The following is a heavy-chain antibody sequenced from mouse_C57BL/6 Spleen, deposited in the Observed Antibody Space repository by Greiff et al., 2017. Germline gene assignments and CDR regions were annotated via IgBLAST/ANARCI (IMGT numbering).Heavy chain of an antibody. CDR1: GFTFSDYG. CDR3: ARKKDYGTYFDY. J-gene: IGHJ2*01. D-gene: IGHD2-1*01. CDR2: ISSGSSTI. Sequence: EVKLMESGGGLVKPGGSLKLSCAASGFTFSDYGMHWVRQAPEKGLEWVAYISSGSSTIYYADTVKGRFTISRDNAKNTLFLQMTSLRSEDTAMYYCARKKDYGTYFDYWGQGTTLTVSS. V-gene: IGHV5-17*01.